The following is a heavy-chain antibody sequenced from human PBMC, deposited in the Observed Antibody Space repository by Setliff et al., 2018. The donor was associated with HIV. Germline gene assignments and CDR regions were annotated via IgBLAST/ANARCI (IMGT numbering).Heavy chain of an antibody. CDR3: ARLTTTYYYDSSSYYHPV. V-gene: IGHV4-34*01. CDR2: INHSGST. J-gene: IGHJ4*02. Sequence: PSETLSLTCAVYGGSFSGYYWSWIRQPPGKGLEWIGEINHSGSTNYNPSLKSRVTISVDTSKNQFSLKLSSVTAAETAVFYCARLTTTYYYDSSSYYHPVWGQGTLVTVSS. D-gene: IGHD3-22*01. CDR1: GGSFSGYY.